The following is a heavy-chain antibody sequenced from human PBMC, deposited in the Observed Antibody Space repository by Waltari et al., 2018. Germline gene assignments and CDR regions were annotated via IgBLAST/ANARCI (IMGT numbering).Heavy chain of an antibody. V-gene: IGHV3-9*01. D-gene: IGHD1-26*01. CDR3: AKGHSGSYGLDY. Sequence: EIQLVESGGGLAQPGRSLRLSCAASGFTFEDYAMHWFRQTPGKGLEWVSGITWNSNNISYADSVKGRFTISRDNAKKSLYLQMNSLRTEDTALYYCAKGHSGSYGLDYWGQGTPVTVSS. CDR2: ITWNSNNI. CDR1: GFTFEDYA. J-gene: IGHJ4*02.